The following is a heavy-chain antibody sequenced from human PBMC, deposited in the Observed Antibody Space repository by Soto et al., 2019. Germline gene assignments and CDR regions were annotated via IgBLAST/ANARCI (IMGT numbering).Heavy chain of an antibody. CDR1: GFTFSSYA. CDR3: ARQGHYYYYYYMDV. V-gene: IGHV3-64*01. J-gene: IGHJ6*03. CDR2: ISSNGGST. Sequence: EVQLVESGGGLVQPGGSLRLSCAASGFTFSSYAMHWVRQAPGKGLEYVSAISSNGGSTYYANSVKGRFTISRDNSKNTLYLQMGSLRAEDMAVYYCARQGHYYYYYYMDVWGKGTTVTVSS.